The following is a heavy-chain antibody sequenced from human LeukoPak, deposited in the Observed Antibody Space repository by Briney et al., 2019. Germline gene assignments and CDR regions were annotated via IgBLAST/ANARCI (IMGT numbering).Heavy chain of an antibody. D-gene: IGHD6-13*01. Sequence: GSVKVSCKASGYTFTSYGISWVRPAPGQGLEWMGWISAYNGNTNYAQKLQGRVTMTTDTSTSTAYMELRSLRSDDTAVYYCTRGYSSSWSEYYYYYMDVWGKGTTVTISS. CDR1: GYTFTSYG. CDR2: ISAYNGNT. CDR3: TRGYSSSWSEYYYYYMDV. V-gene: IGHV1-18*01. J-gene: IGHJ6*03.